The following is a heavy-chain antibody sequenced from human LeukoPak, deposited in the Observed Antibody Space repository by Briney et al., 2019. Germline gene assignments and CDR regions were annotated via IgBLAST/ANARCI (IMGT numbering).Heavy chain of an antibody. CDR1: GFTFNNYA. D-gene: IGHD1-1*01. V-gene: IGHV3-23*01. J-gene: IGHJ4*02. CDR3: AKETQLTVSALFDY. Sequence: GGSLRLSSAASGFTFNNYAMSWVRQAPGKGLEWVSAISGSGGSTFYADSVKGRFTISRDSSKNTLFLQVNSLRAEDTAVYYCAKETQLTVSALFDYWGQGTLVTVSS. CDR2: ISGSGGST.